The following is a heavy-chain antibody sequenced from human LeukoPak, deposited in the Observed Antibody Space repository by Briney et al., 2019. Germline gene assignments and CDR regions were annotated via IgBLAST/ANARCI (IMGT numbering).Heavy chain of an antibody. CDR2: IYSGGST. Sequence: GGSLRLSCAASGFTVSSSYMSWVRQAPGKGLEWVSVIYSGGSTYYADSVRGRFTISRDNSRNTVHLHMSSLTAEDTPVYYCARAPTTGFATVGVPPLYYWGQGTLVTVSS. V-gene: IGHV3-53*01. CDR3: ARAPTTGFATVGVPPLYY. CDR1: GFTVSSSY. D-gene: IGHD3-16*01. J-gene: IGHJ4*02.